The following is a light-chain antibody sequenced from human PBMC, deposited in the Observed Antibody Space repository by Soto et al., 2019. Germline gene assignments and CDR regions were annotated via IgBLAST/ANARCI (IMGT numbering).Light chain of an antibody. Sequence: EIVLTQSPATLSLSPGERATLSCRASQSVSSYLAWYQQKPGQAPRLLIYDASNRATGIPARFSGSGSGTDFTLTISSLEPEDFAVYYCQQHINWPLTFGGGTKV. CDR1: QSVSSY. CDR3: QQHINWPLT. V-gene: IGKV3-11*01. CDR2: DAS. J-gene: IGKJ4*01.